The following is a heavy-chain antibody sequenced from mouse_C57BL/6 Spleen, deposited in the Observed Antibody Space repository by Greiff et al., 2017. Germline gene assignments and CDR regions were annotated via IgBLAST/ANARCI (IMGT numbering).Heavy chain of an antibody. J-gene: IGHJ3*01. Sequence: QVQLQQPGAELVKPGASVKLSCKATGYTFTSYWMHWVKQRPGRGLEWIGRIVPNSGGTKYNEKFKSKATLTVDTPSSTAYMQLSSLTSEDSAVYYSARDGYDGFYIAYWGQGTLVTVSA. CDR3: ARDGYDGFYIAY. CDR1: GYTFTSYW. V-gene: IGHV1-72*01. CDR2: IVPNSGGT. D-gene: IGHD2-3*01.